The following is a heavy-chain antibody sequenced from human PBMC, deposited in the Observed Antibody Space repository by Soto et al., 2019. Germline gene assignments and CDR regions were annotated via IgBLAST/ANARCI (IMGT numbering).Heavy chain of an antibody. D-gene: IGHD4-17*01. CDR3: ARGATVTQYAY. V-gene: IGHV4-61*01. Sequence: PSETLSLTCTVSGVSVSSGSFYWAWIRQPPGKGLEWIGFISYSGTTNYNPSLKSRVTISVDTSRSQISLKVSSLTAADSAVYYCARGATVTQYAYWGQGTLVTVSS. CDR1: GVSVSSGSFY. CDR2: ISYSGTT. J-gene: IGHJ4*02.